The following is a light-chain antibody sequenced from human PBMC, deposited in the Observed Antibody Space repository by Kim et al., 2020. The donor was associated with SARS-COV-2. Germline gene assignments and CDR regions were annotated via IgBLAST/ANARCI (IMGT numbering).Light chain of an antibody. CDR2: RNN. V-gene: IGLV1-47*01. Sequence: QRVTLCCAGNTSDVVRNFEYGYQQLPGTAPKLLIFRNNQRPSGVPDRFSGSKSGTSASLAISGLRSEDEADYYCASWDDSLSASFVFGSGTKVTVL. CDR1: TSDVVRNF. CDR3: ASWDDSLSASFV. J-gene: IGLJ1*01.